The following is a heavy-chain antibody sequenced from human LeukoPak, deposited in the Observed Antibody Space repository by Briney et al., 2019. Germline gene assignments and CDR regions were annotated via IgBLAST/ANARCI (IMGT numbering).Heavy chain of an antibody. J-gene: IGHJ4*02. Sequence: PRGSPRLSCAASGFSVSSNYMSWVRQAPGKGLEWVSVIYNSGTTKYADSVKGRFTIARDNSKNTLYLRMNSLRAEDTAVYYCARGWEWWDYWGQGTLATVS. CDR1: GFSVSSNY. CDR3: ARGWEWWDY. D-gene: IGHD2-15*01. V-gene: IGHV3-53*01. CDR2: IYNSGTT.